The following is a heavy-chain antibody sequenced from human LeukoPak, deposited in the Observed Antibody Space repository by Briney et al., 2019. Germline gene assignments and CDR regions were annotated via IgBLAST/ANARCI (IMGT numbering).Heavy chain of an antibody. CDR3: AKGRASLPRWYYFDY. V-gene: IGHV3-23*01. CDR2: ISGSGST. J-gene: IGHJ4*02. D-gene: IGHD1-26*01. Sequence: GGSLRLSCAASGFTFSSYAMSWVRQAPGKGLEWVSAISGSGSTYYADSVKGRFTISRDNSKNTLYLQMNSLRAEDTAVYYCAKGRASLPRWYYFDYWGQGTLVTVSS. CDR1: GFTFSSYA.